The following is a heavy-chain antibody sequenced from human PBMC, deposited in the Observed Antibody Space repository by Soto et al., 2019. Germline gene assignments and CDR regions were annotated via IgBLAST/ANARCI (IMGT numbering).Heavy chain of an antibody. V-gene: IGHV1-24*01. D-gene: IGHD3-22*01. J-gene: IGHJ4*02. CDR3: ATYDYDSSGYYSSFDY. CDR2: FDPEDGET. Sequence: GASVKVSCKVSGYTLTELSMHWVRQAPGKGLEWMGGFDPEDGETIYAQKFQGRVTMTEDTSTDTAYMELSSLRSEDTAVYYCATYDYDSSGYYSSFDYWGQGTLVTSPQ. CDR1: GYTLTELS.